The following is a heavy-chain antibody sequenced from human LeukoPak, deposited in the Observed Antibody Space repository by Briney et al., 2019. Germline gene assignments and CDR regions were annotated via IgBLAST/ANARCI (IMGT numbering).Heavy chain of an antibody. CDR3: ARLGYQLLTYYYYGVDV. CDR1: GFTVSSNY. J-gene: IGHJ6*02. D-gene: IGHD2-2*01. CDR2: IYSGGST. V-gene: IGHV3-53*01. Sequence: GGSLRLSCAASGFTVSSNYMSWVRQAPGKGLEWVSVIYSGGSTYYADSVKGRFTISRDNSKNTLYLQMNSLRAEDTAVYYCARLGYQLLTYYYYGVDVWGQGTTVTVSS.